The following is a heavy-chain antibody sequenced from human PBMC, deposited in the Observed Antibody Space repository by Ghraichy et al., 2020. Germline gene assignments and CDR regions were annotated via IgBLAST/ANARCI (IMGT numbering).Heavy chain of an antibody. D-gene: IGHD3-22*01. Sequence: GGSLRLSCAASGFTFSDYYMSWIRQAPGKGLEWVSYISSSGSTIYYADSVKGRFTISRDNAKNSLYLQMNSLRAEDTAVYYCVRDRHRGYYDSSGYNYWGQGTLVTVSS. J-gene: IGHJ4*02. V-gene: IGHV3-11*01. CDR2: ISSSGSTI. CDR3: VRDRHRGYYDSSGYNY. CDR1: GFTFSDYY.